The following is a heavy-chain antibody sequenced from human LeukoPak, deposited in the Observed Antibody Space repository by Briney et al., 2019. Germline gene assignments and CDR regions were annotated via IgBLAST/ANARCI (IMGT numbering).Heavy chain of an antibody. CDR1: GGSISSYY. Sequence: SETLSLTCTVSGGSISSYYWSWIRQSPGKGLEWIGYIYYSGSTNYNPSLKSRVTISVDTSKNQFSLKLSSVTAADTAVYYCARSKEGGYYYYGMDVWGKGTTVTVSS. CDR3: ARSKEGGYYYYGMDV. V-gene: IGHV4-59*01. CDR2: IYYSGST. J-gene: IGHJ6*04.